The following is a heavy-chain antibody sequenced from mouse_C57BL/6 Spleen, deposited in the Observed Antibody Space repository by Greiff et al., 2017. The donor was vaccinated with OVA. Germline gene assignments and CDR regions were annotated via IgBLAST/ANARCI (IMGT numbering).Heavy chain of an antibody. CDR2: INPGSGGT. V-gene: IGHV1-54*01. CDR1: GYAFTNYL. J-gene: IGHJ2*01. Sequence: QVQLQQSGAELVRPGTSVKVSCKASGYAFTNYLIEWVKQRPGQGLEWIGVINPGSGGTNYNEKFKGKATLTADKSSSTAYMQLSSLTSEASAVYFCARGGGYYVDYWGQGTTLTVSS. CDR3: ARGGGYYVDY.